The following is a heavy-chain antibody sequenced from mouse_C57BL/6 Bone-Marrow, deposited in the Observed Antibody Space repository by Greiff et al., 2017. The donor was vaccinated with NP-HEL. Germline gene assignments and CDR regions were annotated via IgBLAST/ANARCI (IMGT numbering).Heavy chain of an antibody. CDR3: AREGSYDGYPYYFDY. CDR2: IYPRSGNT. J-gene: IGHJ2*01. V-gene: IGHV1-81*01. Sequence: QVQLQQPGAELVKPGASVKLSCKASGYTFTSYWMHWVKQRTGQGLEWIGEIYPRSGNTYYNEKFKGKATLTADKSSSTAYMELRSLTSEDSAVYFCAREGSYDGYPYYFDYWGQGTTLTVSS. CDR1: GYTFTSYW. D-gene: IGHD2-3*01.